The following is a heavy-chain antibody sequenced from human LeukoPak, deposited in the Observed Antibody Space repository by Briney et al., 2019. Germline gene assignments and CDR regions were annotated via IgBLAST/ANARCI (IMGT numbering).Heavy chain of an antibody. D-gene: IGHD3-9*01. CDR2: ISSSSSYI. CDR3: ARSGYDILTGYYYYGMDV. J-gene: IGHJ6*04. V-gene: IGHV3-21*01. CDR1: GFTFSSYS. Sequence: GGSLRLSCAASGFTFSSYSMNWVRQAPGKGLEWVSSISSSSSYIYYADSVKGRFTISRDNSKNTLYLQMNSLRAEDTAVYYCARSGYDILTGYYYYGMDVWGKGTTVTVSS.